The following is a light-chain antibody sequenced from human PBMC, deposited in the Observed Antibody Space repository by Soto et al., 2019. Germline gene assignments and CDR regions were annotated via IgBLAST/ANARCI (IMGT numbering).Light chain of an antibody. CDR2: ANI. CDR1: GSNIGAGYD. V-gene: IGLV1-40*01. CDR3: QSYDSSLSGYV. Sequence: QSVLPQPPSVSGAPGQRVTISCTGSGSNIGAGYDVHWYQQLPGTAPKLLIFANINRPSGVPDRFSGSKSGTSASLAITGLRAEDEADYYCQSYDSSLSGYVFGTGTKVTVL. J-gene: IGLJ1*01.